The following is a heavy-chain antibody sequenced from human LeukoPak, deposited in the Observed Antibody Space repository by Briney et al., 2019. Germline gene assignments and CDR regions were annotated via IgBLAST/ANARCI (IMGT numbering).Heavy chain of an antibody. CDR1: GGSVSSYY. V-gene: IGHV4-59*02. D-gene: IGHD1-26*01. J-gene: IGHJ4*02. CDR3: ARARNSGSYGVDY. Sequence: SETLSLTCTVSGGSVSSYYWSWIRQPPGKGLEWIGFIYYSGSTNYNPSLKSRVTMSVDTSKNQLSLKLSSVTAADTAVYYCARARNSGSYGVDYWGQGTLVTVSS. CDR2: IYYSGST.